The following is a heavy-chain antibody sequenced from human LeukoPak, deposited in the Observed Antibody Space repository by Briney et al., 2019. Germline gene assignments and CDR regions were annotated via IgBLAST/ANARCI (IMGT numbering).Heavy chain of an antibody. CDR3: AKTDSSGYYKLRYFDY. J-gene: IGHJ4*02. D-gene: IGHD3-22*01. CDR2: ISGSGGST. Sequence: GGSLRLSCAASGFTFSSYAMSWVRQAPGKGLEWVSAISGSGGSTYYAESVKGRFTISRDNSKNTLYLQMNSLRAEDTAVYYCAKTDSSGYYKLRYFDYWGQGTLVTVSS. V-gene: IGHV3-23*01. CDR1: GFTFSSYA.